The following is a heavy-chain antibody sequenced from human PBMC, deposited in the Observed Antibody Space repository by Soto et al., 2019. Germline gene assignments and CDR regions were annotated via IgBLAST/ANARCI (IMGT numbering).Heavy chain of an antibody. CDR2: IYWDDDK. D-gene: IGHD3-3*01. Sequence: QITLNESGPTQVKPRQTLTLTCTFSGFSLTTSGVGVGWIRQSPGKAPEWLALIYWDDDKRYSPSLKSRLTITKEPSKHQVVLTMADLDPADTATYYCAHRVLRTVFGLVTTTAIYFDFWGQGTPVAVSS. J-gene: IGHJ4*02. CDR1: GFSLTTSGVG. V-gene: IGHV2-5*02. CDR3: AHRVLRTVFGLVTTTAIYFDF.